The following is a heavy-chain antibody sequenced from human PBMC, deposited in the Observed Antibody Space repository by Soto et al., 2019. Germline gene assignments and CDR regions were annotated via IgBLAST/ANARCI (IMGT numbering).Heavy chain of an antibody. J-gene: IGHJ6*02. CDR2: MNPNSGNT. CDR1: GYTFTSYD. CDR3: ARELDCSSTSCPRVYGMDV. V-gene: IGHV1-8*01. D-gene: IGHD2-2*01. Sequence: ASVKVSCKASGYTFTSYDINWVRQAAGQGLEWMGWMNPNSGNTGYAQKFQGRVTMTRNTSISTAYMELSSLRSEDTAVYYCARELDCSSTSCPRVYGMDVWGQGTTVTVSS.